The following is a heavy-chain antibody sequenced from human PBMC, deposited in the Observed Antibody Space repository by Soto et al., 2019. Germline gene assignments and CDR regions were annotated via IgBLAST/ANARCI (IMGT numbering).Heavy chain of an antibody. CDR1: GGTFSSYA. Sequence: QVQLVQSGAEVKKPGSSVKVSCKASGGTFSSYAISWVRQAPGQGLEWMGGIIPIFGTANYAQKFQGRVTITADESTSTAYMELSSLRSYDTAVYYCARSRFRLDIVVVVSATTYNWFDPWGQGTLVTVSS. CDR3: ARSRFRLDIVVVVSATTYNWFDP. V-gene: IGHV1-69*01. J-gene: IGHJ5*02. D-gene: IGHD2-15*01. CDR2: IIPIFGTA.